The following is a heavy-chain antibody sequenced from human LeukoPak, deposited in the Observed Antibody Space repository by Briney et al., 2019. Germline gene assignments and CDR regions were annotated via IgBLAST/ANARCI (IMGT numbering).Heavy chain of an antibody. D-gene: IGHD2-2*01. Sequence: SETLSLTCTVSGGSISNCYWSWIRQPAGKGLEWIGRIFASGSTDYNPSLKSRVTMSVDTSKNQFSLNLSSVTAADTAVYYCARGSVPATIWGQGTLVTVSS. CDR3: ARGSVPATI. J-gene: IGHJ4*02. V-gene: IGHV4-4*07. CDR2: IFASGST. CDR1: GGSISNCY.